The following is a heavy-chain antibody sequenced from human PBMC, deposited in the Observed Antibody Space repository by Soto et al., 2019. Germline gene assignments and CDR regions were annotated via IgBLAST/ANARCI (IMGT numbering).Heavy chain of an antibody. V-gene: IGHV3-23*01. J-gene: IGHJ6*03. CDR2: ISGSGGKT. Sequence: EVQLLESGGGFVPPGGSLRLSCAASGFIFSDYAMTWVRQAPGKGLEWVSAISGSGGKTYYADSVKGRFTISRDSSQKMMSLQMSGLRAEDTAIYYCVIGMNYYNYSMAVWGNGTPVTVSS. CDR1: GFIFSDYA. CDR3: VIGMNYYNYSMAV.